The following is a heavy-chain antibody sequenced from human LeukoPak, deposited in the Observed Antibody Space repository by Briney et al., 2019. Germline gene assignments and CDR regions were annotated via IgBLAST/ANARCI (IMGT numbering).Heavy chain of an antibody. D-gene: IGHD3-16*01. Sequence: SETLSLTCTVSGGSISSYYWSWIRQPAGKGLEWIGRFYTSGSTNYNPSLKSRVTMSVDTSKNQFSLKLSSVTAADTAVYYCARDAYASGAFDIWGQGTMVTVSS. J-gene: IGHJ3*02. CDR2: FYTSGST. CDR1: GGSISSYY. CDR3: ARDAYASGAFDI. V-gene: IGHV4-4*07.